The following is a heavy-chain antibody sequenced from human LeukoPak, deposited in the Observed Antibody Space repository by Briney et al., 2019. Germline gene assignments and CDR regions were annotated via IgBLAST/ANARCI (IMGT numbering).Heavy chain of an antibody. D-gene: IGHD6-19*01. J-gene: IGHJ4*02. CDR2: INHSGST. CDR1: GGSFSGYY. CDR3: ARGPQYSSGWYWGY. V-gene: IGHV4-34*01. Sequence: SETLSLTCAVYGGSFSGYYWSWIRQPPGKGLDWIGEINHSGSTNYNPSLKSRVTISVDTSKNQFSLKLSSVTAADTAVYYCARGPQYSSGWYWGYWGQGTLVTVSS.